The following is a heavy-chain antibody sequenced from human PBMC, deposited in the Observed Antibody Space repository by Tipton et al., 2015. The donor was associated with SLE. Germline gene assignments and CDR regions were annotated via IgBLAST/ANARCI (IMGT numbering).Heavy chain of an antibody. D-gene: IGHD2-21*01. CDR1: GGSFSGYY. V-gene: IGHV4-34*01. Sequence: LRLSCAVYGGSFSGYYWSWIRQPPGKGLEWIGEINHSGSTNYNPSLKSRVTISVDTSKNQFSLKLSSVTAADTAVYYCAREGISYCGGDCHGSFDYWGQGSLVTVSS. J-gene: IGHJ4*02. CDR3: AREGISYCGGDCHGSFDY. CDR2: INHSGST.